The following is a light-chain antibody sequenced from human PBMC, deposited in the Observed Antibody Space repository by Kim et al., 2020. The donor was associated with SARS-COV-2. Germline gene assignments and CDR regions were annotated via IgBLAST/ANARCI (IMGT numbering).Light chain of an antibody. Sequence: PGQSVTISCTGTSSDVGGYNYVSWHQQHPGKAPKVMIYEVTKRPSGVPDRFSGSKSGNTASLTVSGLQADDEADYYCSSYAGSNRVFGGGTKLTVL. J-gene: IGLJ3*02. CDR2: EVT. V-gene: IGLV2-8*01. CDR3: SSYAGSNRV. CDR1: SSDVGGYNY.